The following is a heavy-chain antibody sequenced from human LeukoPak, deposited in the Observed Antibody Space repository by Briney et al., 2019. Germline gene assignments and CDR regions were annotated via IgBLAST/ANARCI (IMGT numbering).Heavy chain of an antibody. V-gene: IGHV4-4*02. CDR1: GDSISSSIW. J-gene: IGHJ4*02. Sequence: SGTLSLTCAVSGDSISSSIWWSWVRQPPGKGLEWIGEIYHSGSRNYNPSLKTRVTISVDKSKNQFSLNLSSVTAADTAVYYCARKIRGDYNHFDYWGQGTLVSVSS. D-gene: IGHD4-17*01. CDR3: ARKIRGDYNHFDY. CDR2: IYHSGSR.